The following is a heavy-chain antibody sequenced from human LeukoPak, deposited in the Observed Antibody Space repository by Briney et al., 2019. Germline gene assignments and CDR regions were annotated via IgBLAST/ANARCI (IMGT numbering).Heavy chain of an antibody. V-gene: IGHV3-7*01. CDR3: ARVGRSGWDFDY. CDR2: INQDGSEK. CDR1: GFTFSSYG. Sequence: PGGSLRLSCAASGFTFSSYGMHWVRQAPGKGLEWVANINQDGSEKYYVDSVKGRLTISRDNAKNSLYLQMNSLRAEDTAVYYCARVGRSGWDFDYWGQGTLVTVSS. J-gene: IGHJ4*02. D-gene: IGHD6-19*01.